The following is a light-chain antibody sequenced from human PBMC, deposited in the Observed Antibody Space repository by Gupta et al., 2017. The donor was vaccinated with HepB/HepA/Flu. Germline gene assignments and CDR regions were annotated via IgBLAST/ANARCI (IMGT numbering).Light chain of an antibody. Sequence: QSALTQPASVSGSPGQAITISCTGTSSDVGGYNYVSWYQQHPDKAPKLMIYDVSSRPSGVSNRFSGSKSGNTASLTISGLQAEDEADYYCSSFSSSSTSHILFGGGTKLTV. J-gene: IGLJ2*01. CDR1: SSDVGGYNY. CDR2: DVS. V-gene: IGLV2-14*03. CDR3: SSFSSSSTSHIL.